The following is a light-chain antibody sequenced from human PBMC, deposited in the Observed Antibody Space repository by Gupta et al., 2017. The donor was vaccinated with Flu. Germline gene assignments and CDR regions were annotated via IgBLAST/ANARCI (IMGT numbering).Light chain of an antibody. Sequence: DRVTITCRASQSISAWLAWYQQKPGKAPKLLIYQASTLETGAPSRFSGSGSGTEFTLTISCLQPDDFATYYCQQYNSYSGYSFGQGTKLEIK. CDR2: QAS. CDR3: QQYNSYSGYS. CDR1: QSISAW. J-gene: IGKJ2*03. V-gene: IGKV1-5*03.